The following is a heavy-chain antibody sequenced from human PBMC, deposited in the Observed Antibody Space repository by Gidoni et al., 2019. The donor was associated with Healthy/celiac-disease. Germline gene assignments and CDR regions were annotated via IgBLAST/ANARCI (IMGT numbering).Heavy chain of an antibody. D-gene: IGHD4-4*01. V-gene: IGHV1-3*01. Sequence: QVQLVQSGAEVKKPGASVKVSCQASGYTFTSYAMHWVRQAPGQRLEWMGWINAGNGNTKYSQKFQGRVTITRDTSASTAYMELSSLRSEDTAVYYCARGKDDYSNYGVFDYWGQGTLVTVSS. CDR2: INAGNGNT. CDR3: ARGKDDYSNYGVFDY. CDR1: GYTFTSYA. J-gene: IGHJ4*02.